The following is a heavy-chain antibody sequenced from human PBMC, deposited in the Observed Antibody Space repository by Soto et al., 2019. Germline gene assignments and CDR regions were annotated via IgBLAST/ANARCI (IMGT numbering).Heavy chain of an antibody. V-gene: IGHV4-59*01. CDR2: IYYSGST. D-gene: IGHD3-3*01. CDR1: GGSISSYY. Sequence: SETLSLTCTVSGGSISSYYWSWIRQPPGKGLEWIGYIYYSGSTNYNPSLKSRVTISVDTSKNQFSLKLSSVTAADTAVYYCARVTRTYYDFWSGYYTGPFDYWGQGTLVTVS. J-gene: IGHJ4*02. CDR3: ARVTRTYYDFWSGYYTGPFDY.